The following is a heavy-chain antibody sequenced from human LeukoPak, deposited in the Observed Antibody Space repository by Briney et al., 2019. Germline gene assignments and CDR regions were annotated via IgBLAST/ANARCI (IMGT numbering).Heavy chain of an antibody. CDR2: ISSSGGNT. V-gene: IGHV3-23*01. Sequence: PGGSLRLSCAASGFTFSGYAMSWVRQPPGKGLEYVSAISSSGGNTYYADSVKGRFTISRDNSKNTVYVQMNSLRAGDTAVYYCAKDLYYGLGSYYFYGMDVWGQGTTVTVSS. CDR3: AKDLYYGLGSYYFYGMDV. D-gene: IGHD3-10*01. CDR1: GFTFSGYA. J-gene: IGHJ6*02.